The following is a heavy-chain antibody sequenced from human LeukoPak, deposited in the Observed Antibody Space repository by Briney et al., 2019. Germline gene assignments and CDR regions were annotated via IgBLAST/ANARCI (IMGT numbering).Heavy chain of an antibody. CDR1: GFTFSSYS. J-gene: IGHJ4*02. CDR3: AREDPGIAAAGSDY. CDR2: ISSSSSYI. V-gene: IGHV3-21*01. Sequence: PGGSLRLSCAASGFTFSSYSMNWVRQASGKGLEWVSSISSSSSYIYYADSVKGRFTISRDNAKNSLYLQMNSLRAEDTAVYYCAREDPGIAAAGSDYWGQGTLVTVSS. D-gene: IGHD6-13*01.